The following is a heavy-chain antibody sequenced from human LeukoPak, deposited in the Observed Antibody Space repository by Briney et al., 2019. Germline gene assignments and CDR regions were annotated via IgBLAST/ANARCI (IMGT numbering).Heavy chain of an antibody. D-gene: IGHD2-2*01. CDR1: GGTFSSYA. CDR2: IIPVFGTT. J-gene: IGHJ3*02. V-gene: IGHV1-69*01. CDR3: AHMHAGGAFDI. Sequence: GASVKVSCKASGGTFSSYAISWVRQAPGQGLEWMGGIIPVFGTTNYAQKFQGRVTITADESTSTAYMELSSLTSDDTAVYYCAHMHAGGAFDIWGQGTMVTVSS.